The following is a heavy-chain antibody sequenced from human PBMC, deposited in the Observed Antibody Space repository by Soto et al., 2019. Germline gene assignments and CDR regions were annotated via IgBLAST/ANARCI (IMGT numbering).Heavy chain of an antibody. V-gene: IGHV4-59*01. CDR3: ARSDMTTVTGLYYYYYMDV. Sequence: TSETLSLTCTVSGGSISSYYWSWIRQPPGKGLEWIGYIYYSGSTNYNPSLKSRVTISVDTSKNQFSLKLSSVTAADTAVYYCARSDMTTVTGLYYYYYMDVWGKGTTVTVSS. CDR1: GGSISSYY. D-gene: IGHD4-17*01. J-gene: IGHJ6*03. CDR2: IYYSGST.